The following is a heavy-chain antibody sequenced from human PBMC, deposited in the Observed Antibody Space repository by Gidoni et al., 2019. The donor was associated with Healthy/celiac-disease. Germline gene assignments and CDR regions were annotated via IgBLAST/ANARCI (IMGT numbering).Heavy chain of an antibody. J-gene: IGHJ6*03. CDR3: AREGYVVVPAAMPRPYYYYYYMDV. D-gene: IGHD2-2*01. CDR1: GGSISRGDYY. CDR2: IYYSGST. V-gene: IGHV4-30-4*01. Sequence: QVQLQESGPGLVKPSQTLSLTCTVSGGSISRGDYYWSWIRQPPGKGLEWIGYIYYSGSTYYNPSLKSRVTISVDTSKNQFSLKLSSVTAADTAVYYCAREGYVVVPAAMPRPYYYYYYMDVWGKGTTVTVSS.